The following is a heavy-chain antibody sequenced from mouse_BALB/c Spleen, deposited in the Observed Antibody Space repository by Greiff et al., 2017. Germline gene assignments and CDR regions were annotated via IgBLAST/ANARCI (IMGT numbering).Heavy chain of an antibody. Sequence: EVQLVESGGGLVKPGGSLKLSCAASGFAFSSYDMSWVRQTPEKRLEWVAYISSGGGSTYYPDTVKGRFTISRDNAKNTLYLQMSSLKSEDTAMYYCARLRSTMITTGFAYWGQGTLVTVSA. CDR3: ARLRSTMITTGFAY. D-gene: IGHD2-4*01. CDR1: GFAFSSYD. V-gene: IGHV5-12-1*01. J-gene: IGHJ3*01. CDR2: ISSGGGST.